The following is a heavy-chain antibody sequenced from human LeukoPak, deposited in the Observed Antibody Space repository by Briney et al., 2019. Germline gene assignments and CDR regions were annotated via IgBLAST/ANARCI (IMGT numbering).Heavy chain of an antibody. J-gene: IGHJ4*02. Sequence: PGGSLRLSCAASGFTFSNYAMSWVRQAPGKGLEWVSAISASGGSTYFTDSVKGRFTISRDNSKNTLYLQMNSLRAEDTAVYYCAKGQYFDYWGQGTLVTVSS. CDR2: ISASGGST. CDR3: AKGQYFDY. CDR1: GFTFSNYA. V-gene: IGHV3-23*01.